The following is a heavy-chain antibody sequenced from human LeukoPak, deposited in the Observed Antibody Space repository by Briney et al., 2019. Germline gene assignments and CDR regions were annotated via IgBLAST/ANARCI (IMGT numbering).Heavy chain of an antibody. Sequence: PGGSLRLSCAASGFTVNNNYMSWVRQAPGKGLEWVSFIYNTGDTYYADSVKGRFTVSRDNSKNTLYLQLNSLRAEDTAVYYCAKDRTGYHTADYYYYYLDVWGMGTPVTVSS. J-gene: IGHJ6*03. D-gene: IGHD2-2*01. CDR1: GFTVNNNY. CDR3: AKDRTGYHTADYYYYYLDV. V-gene: IGHV3-66*02. CDR2: IYNTGDT.